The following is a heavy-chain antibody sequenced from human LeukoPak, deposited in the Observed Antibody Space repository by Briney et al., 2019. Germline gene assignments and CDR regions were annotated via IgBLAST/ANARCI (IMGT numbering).Heavy chain of an antibody. V-gene: IGHV4-34*01. Sequence: PSETPSLTCAVYGGSFSGYYWSWIRQPPGKGLEWIGEINHSGSTNYNPSLKSRVTISGDTSKNQFSLKLSSVTAADTAVYYCARMVGRPGSYKGSYYYYGMDVWGQGTTVTVSS. CDR1: GGSFSGYY. CDR3: ARMVGRPGSYKGSYYYYGMDV. J-gene: IGHJ6*02. D-gene: IGHD2-15*01. CDR2: INHSGST.